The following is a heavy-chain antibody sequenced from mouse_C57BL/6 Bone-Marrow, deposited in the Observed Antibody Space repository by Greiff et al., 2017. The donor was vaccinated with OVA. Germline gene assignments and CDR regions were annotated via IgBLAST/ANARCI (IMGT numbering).Heavy chain of an antibody. CDR1: GFNFKNTY. J-gene: IGHJ2*01. Sequence: VQLKQSVAELVRPGASVKLSCTASGFNFKNTYMHWVKQRPEQSLEWIGRIDPANGNTKYAPKFQGKATLTADTSSNTAYLQLSSLTSEDTAIYYCATYYYGSSLLNVWGQGTTLTVSS. D-gene: IGHD1-1*01. CDR3: ATYYYGSSLLNV. V-gene: IGHV14-3*01. CDR2: IDPANGNT.